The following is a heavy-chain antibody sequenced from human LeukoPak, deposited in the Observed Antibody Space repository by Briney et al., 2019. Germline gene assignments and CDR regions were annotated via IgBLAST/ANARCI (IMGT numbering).Heavy chain of an antibody. J-gene: IGHJ4*02. Sequence: SETLSLTCTVSGGSISSGGYYWSWIRQHPGRDLEWIGYVYYSGSTLYNPSLKSRLTISVDTSKNQFSLKLTSVTVADTAVYYCARGMSGTYFDFDCWGQGTLVTVSS. V-gene: IGHV4-31*03. CDR1: GGSISSGGYY. CDR3: ARGMSGTYFDFDC. CDR2: VYYSGST. D-gene: IGHD1-26*01.